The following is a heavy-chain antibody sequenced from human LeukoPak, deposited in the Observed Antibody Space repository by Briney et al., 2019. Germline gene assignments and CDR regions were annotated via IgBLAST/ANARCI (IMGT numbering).Heavy chain of an antibody. CDR1: GYSFTSYW. CDR3: ARPGNMYYYDSSGYYHDAFDI. CDR2: IYPGDSDT. J-gene: IGHJ3*02. Sequence: KSGESLKISCKGSGYSFTSYWIGWVRQMPGKGLEWMGIIYPGDSDTRYSPSFQGQVTISADKSVSTAYLQWSRLKASDTAMYYCARPGNMYYYDSSGYYHDAFDIWGQGTMVTVSS. V-gene: IGHV5-51*01. D-gene: IGHD3-22*01.